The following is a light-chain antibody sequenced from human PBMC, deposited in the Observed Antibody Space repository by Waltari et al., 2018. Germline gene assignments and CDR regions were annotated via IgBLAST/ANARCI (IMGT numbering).Light chain of an antibody. Sequence: QEPERGRRFVMKVGSDGSHSRGDEIPDRFSGSSSGAERYLIISSLQSEDEADYYCQTGGHGTWVFGGGTKLTVL. CDR2: VGSDGSH. J-gene: IGLJ3*02. V-gene: IGLV4-69*01. CDR3: QTGGHGTWV.